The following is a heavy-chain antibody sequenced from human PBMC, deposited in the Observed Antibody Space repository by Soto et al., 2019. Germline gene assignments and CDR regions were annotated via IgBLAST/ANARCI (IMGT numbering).Heavy chain of an antibody. CDR3: AKDTYYYDRSGYYTYDH. CDR1: GFTFSSYG. CDR2: VSYDGSNK. J-gene: IGHJ4*02. D-gene: IGHD3-22*01. V-gene: IGHV3-30*18. Sequence: GGSLRLSCAASGFTFSSYGVHWVRQAPGKGLEWVASVSYDGSNKHYADSVKGRFNISRDNSRNTLDLQMNRLRAEDTAVYYCAKDTYYYDRSGYYTYDHWGQGTQVTV.